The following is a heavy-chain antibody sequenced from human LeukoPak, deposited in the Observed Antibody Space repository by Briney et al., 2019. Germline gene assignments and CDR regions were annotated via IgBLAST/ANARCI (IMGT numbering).Heavy chain of an antibody. V-gene: IGHV4-31*03. CDR1: GGSISSGGYY. CDR2: IYYSGST. CDR3: ARARPVIAAKVRFDY. Sequence: PSETLSLTCTVSGGSISSGGYYWSWIRQHPGKGLEWIGYIYYSGSTYYNPSLKSRVTISVDTSKNQFSLKLSSVTAADTAVYYCARARPVIAAKVRFDYWGQGTLVTVSS. D-gene: IGHD6-13*01. J-gene: IGHJ4*02.